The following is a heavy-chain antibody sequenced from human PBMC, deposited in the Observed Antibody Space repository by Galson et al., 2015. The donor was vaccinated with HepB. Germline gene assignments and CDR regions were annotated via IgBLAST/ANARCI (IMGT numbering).Heavy chain of an antibody. V-gene: IGHV3-21*01. Sequence: SLRLSCAASGFTFSSYSMNWVRQAPGQGLEWVSSISGRSSYIYYADSLKGRFTISRDNAKNSLYLQMNSLRAEDTAVYYCARWAPGSMIMWGQGTLVTVSS. CDR2: ISGRSSYI. CDR3: ARWAPGSMIM. D-gene: IGHD3-16*01. J-gene: IGHJ4*02. CDR1: GFTFSSYS.